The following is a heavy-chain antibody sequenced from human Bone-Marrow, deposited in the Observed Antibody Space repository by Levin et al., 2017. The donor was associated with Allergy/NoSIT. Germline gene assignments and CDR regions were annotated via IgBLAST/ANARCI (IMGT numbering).Heavy chain of an antibody. D-gene: IGHD1-1*01. CDR1: GDSVTELT. J-gene: IGHJ4*02. CDR2: FHAEKGEA. Sequence: GESLKISCKVIGDSVTELTMHWVRHAPGKGLEWVGLFHAEKGEARYAQRFQGRVTMTGDTSTDTVYMELRSLTYEDTAVYYCARGFSLDNWGQGTLVTVSS. V-gene: IGHV1-24*01. CDR3: ARGFSLDN.